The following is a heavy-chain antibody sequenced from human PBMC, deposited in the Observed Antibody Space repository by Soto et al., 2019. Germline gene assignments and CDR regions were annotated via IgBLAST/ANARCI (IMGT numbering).Heavy chain of an antibody. CDR1: GFTISNYI. CDR2: ILHDGNNK. V-gene: IGHV3-30-3*01. J-gene: IGHJ4*02. CDR3: ARDDEGGSYCDLGY. D-gene: IGHD3-10*01. Sequence: QVQLVESGGGVVQPGRSLRLSCAASGFTISNYIMHWVRQAPGKGLEWVAMILHDGNNKYYADSVKGRFTISRDNSKNTLYLQMNSLRTEDTAMYYCARDDEGGSYCDLGYWGQGTLVTVSS.